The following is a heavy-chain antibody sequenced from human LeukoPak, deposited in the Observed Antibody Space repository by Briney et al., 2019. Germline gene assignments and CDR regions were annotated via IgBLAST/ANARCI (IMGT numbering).Heavy chain of an antibody. D-gene: IGHD5-24*01. Sequence: GASVKVSCKAFGYTFTSNYMHWVRQAPGQGLEWMGIINPSGGSTSYAQKFQGRVTMTRGMSTSTVYMELSSLRSEDTAVYYCARAGRWLQLLYFQHWGQGTLVTVSS. J-gene: IGHJ1*01. CDR3: ARAGRWLQLLYFQH. CDR1: GYTFTSNY. CDR2: INPSGGST. V-gene: IGHV1-46*01.